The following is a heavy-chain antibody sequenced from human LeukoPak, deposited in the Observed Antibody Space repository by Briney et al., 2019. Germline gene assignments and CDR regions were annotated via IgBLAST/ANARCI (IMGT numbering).Heavy chain of an antibody. V-gene: IGHV3-7*01. CDR1: GFTFSGYW. CDR2: IKQDGSEK. Sequence: GGSLRLSCAASGFTFSGYWMSWVRQAPGKGLEWVANIKQDGSEKYYVDSVKGRFTISRDNAKNSLYLQMNSLRAEDTAVYYCARVYGGSGRGWGQGTLVTVSS. CDR3: ARVYGGSGRG. J-gene: IGHJ4*01. D-gene: IGHD6-19*01.